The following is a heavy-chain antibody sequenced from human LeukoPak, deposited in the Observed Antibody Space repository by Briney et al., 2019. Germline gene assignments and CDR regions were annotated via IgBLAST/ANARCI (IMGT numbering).Heavy chain of an antibody. J-gene: IGHJ3*02. CDR3: ASAVFYERSTYTSDAFDI. CDR1: GGSISGSSYY. Sequence: PSETLSLTCTVSGGSISGSSYYWGWIRQPPGKGLEWIGSIYYSGSTYYNPSLKSRVTISVDTSKNQSSLKLRSVTAADTAVYYCASAVFYERSTYTSDAFDIWGQGTMVSVSS. CDR2: IYYSGST. V-gene: IGHV4-39*01. D-gene: IGHD3-22*01.